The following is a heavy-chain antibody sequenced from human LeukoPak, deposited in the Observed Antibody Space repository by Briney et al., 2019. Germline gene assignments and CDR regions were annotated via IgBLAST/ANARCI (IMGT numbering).Heavy chain of an antibody. J-gene: IGHJ6*03. CDR3: ARYVDTAMVTWYYYYMDV. Sequence: GGSLGLSCAAAGFTFSAFWMFWVRQAPGKGLEWVASINQDGTAKDYVDSVRGRFTISRDNTKNSLYLQMNSLRAEDTAVYYCARYVDTAMVTWYYYYMDVWGKGTTVTVSS. CDR2: INQDGTAK. CDR1: GFTFSAFW. V-gene: IGHV3-7*01. D-gene: IGHD5-18*01.